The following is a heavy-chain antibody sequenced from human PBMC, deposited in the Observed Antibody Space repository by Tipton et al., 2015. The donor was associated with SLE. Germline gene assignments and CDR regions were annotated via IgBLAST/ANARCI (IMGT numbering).Heavy chain of an antibody. CDR3: ARAPLFGVVTVRGPFDY. D-gene: IGHD3-3*01. Sequence: TLSLTCTVSGGSVNGHYWNWIRQAPGKGLEWIGYIYYKGSTDYKSSIKSRLTISIDTSKNQVSLNLTSVTAADTAVYYCARAPLFGVVTVRGPFDYWGQGTLVTVSS. CDR2: IYYKGST. CDR1: GGSVNGHY. V-gene: IGHV4-59*02. J-gene: IGHJ4*02.